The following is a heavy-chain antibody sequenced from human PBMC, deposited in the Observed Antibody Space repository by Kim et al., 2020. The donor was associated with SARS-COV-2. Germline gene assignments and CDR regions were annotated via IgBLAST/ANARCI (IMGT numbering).Heavy chain of an antibody. Sequence: GGSLRLSCGTSEFTFDSHWMHWVRQAPGKGLVWVSRITPDGTYTDYADSVKGRFTISRDNGKNTLFLQMDSLRVDDTAVYYCVRGAKSWHGIDYWGQGILVTVSS. CDR2: ITPDGTYT. CDR3: VRGAKSWHGIDY. D-gene: IGHD6-13*01. J-gene: IGHJ4*02. V-gene: IGHV3-74*01. CDR1: EFTFDSHW.